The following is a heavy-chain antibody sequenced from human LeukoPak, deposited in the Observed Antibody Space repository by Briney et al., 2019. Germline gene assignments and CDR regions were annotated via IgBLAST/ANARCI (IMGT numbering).Heavy chain of an antibody. J-gene: IGHJ4*02. CDR2: INPNSGDT. CDR1: GGTFSSYA. CDR3: ARYSTHLDY. Sequence: GASVKVSCKASGGTFSSYAISWVRQAPGQGLEWMGWINPNSGDTNYAQKFQGRVTMTRDTSIRSAYMELSRLRSDDTAVYYCARYSTHLDYWGQGTLVTVSS. V-gene: IGHV1-2*02. D-gene: IGHD2-21*01.